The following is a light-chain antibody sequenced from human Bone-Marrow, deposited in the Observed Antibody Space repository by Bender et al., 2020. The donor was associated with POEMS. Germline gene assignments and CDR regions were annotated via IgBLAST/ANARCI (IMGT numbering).Light chain of an antibody. J-gene: IGLJ2*01. CDR3: CSYAGSDTWL. CDR1: SSDVGSYNL. V-gene: IGLV2-23*01. CDR2: DDD. Sequence: QSALTQPASVSASPGQSITISCTGTSSDVGSYNLVSWYQQHPDKAPKLMIYDDDERPSGVSNRFSGSKSGNTASLTISGLQAEDEADYYCCSYAGSDTWLFGGGTKLTVL.